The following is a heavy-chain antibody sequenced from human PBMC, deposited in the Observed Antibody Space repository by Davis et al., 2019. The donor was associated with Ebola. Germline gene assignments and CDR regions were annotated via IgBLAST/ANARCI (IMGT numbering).Heavy chain of an antibody. CDR1: GFTFSSYA. D-gene: IGHD4-17*01. CDR3: ARVDMGGDYNWFDP. V-gene: IGHV3-7*03. CDR2: IKQDGSEK. Sequence: GESLKISCAASGFTFSSYAMSWVRQAPGKGLEWVANIKQDGSEKYYVDSVKGRFTISRDNAKNSLYLQVNSLRAEDTAVYYCARVDMGGDYNWFDPWGQGTLVTVSS. J-gene: IGHJ5*02.